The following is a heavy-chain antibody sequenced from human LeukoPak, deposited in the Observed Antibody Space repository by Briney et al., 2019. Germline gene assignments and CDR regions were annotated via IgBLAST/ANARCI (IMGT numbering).Heavy chain of an antibody. D-gene: IGHD2-2*01. V-gene: IGHV3-11*04. J-gene: IGHJ6*03. CDR1: GFTFSDYY. CDR2: ISSSGSTI. Sequence: GGSLRLSCAASGFTFSDYYMSWIRQAPGKGLEWVSYISSSGSTIYYADSVKGRFTISRDNAKNSLYLQMNSLRAEDTAVYYCATEGCSSTSCYANYYYMDVWGKGTTVTVSS. CDR3: ATEGCSSTSCYANYYYMDV.